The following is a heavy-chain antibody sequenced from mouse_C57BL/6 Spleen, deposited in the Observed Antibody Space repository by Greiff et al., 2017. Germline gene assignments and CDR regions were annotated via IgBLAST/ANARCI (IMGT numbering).Heavy chain of an antibody. V-gene: IGHV1-59*01. CDR2: IDPSDSST. Sequence: VQLQQPGAELVRPGTSVKLSCKASGYTFTSSWMHWVKQRPGQGLEWIGVIDPSDSSTNYNPKFQGKATLTVDTSSNTASIQLSSLTAEDSAVYCCARAGTTVVRYLDVWGTGTTVTVSS. J-gene: IGHJ1*03. CDR3: ARAGTTVVRYLDV. D-gene: IGHD1-1*01. CDR1: GYTFTSSW.